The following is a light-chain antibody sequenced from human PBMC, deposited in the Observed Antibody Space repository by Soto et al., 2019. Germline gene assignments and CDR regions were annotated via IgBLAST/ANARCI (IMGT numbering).Light chain of an antibody. CDR2: GAS. CDR1: RSVSSSF. J-gene: IGKJ4*01. Sequence: EMVLTQSPGTLSLSPGGRATLSCRASRSVSSSFLAWYQQKPGQAPRLLIYGASSRATGIPDRFSGSGSGTDVTLTISRLEPEDFAVYYCQQYGSSPPLTFGGGTKVEIK. CDR3: QQYGSSPPLT. V-gene: IGKV3-20*01.